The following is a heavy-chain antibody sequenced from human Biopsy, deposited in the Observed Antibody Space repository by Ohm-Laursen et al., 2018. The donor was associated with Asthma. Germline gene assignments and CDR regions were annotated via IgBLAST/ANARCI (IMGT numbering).Heavy chain of an antibody. CDR3: TRSRGITGTGPDFNIYDLDI. V-gene: IGHV1-69*13. D-gene: IGHD1-20*01. CDR2: LMPMFGAQ. CDR1: RDIFSSYT. J-gene: IGHJ6*02. Sequence: GASVKVSCKTSRDIFSSYTLTWLRQAPGQGLEWVGALMPMFGAQTYAAKFRGRVTIIADESRRTGYMELSSLRSDDTAVYYCTRSRGITGTGPDFNIYDLDIWGQGTTVIVSS.